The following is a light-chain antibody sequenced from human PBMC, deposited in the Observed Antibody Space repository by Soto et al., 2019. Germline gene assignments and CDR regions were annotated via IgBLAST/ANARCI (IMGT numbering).Light chain of an antibody. CDR3: CSYAGSFASYV. J-gene: IGLJ1*01. CDR2: VVS. CDR1: SGDGGDYNY. V-gene: IGLV2-11*01. Sequence: QSALTQPRSVSGSPGQSVTFSSTRTSGDGGDYNYVSCYQQPPGTATNIMFYVVSKRPSGVPDRFSGSKSGNTASLTISGLQAEDEADYYCCSYAGSFASYVFGTGTKLTVL.